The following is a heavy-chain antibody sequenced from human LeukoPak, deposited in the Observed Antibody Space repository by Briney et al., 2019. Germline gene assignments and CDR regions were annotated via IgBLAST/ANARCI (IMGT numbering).Heavy chain of an antibody. Sequence: SVKLSCNASGGTFSSYAIGWVRQAPGQGLGWKGRIIPILGIANYAQKFQGRVTITADKSTSTAYMELSSLRSEDAAVYYCARAPRSIAAAGTVWFDPWGQGTLVTVSS. J-gene: IGHJ5*02. CDR2: IIPILGIA. CDR3: ARAPRSIAAAGTVWFDP. V-gene: IGHV1-69*04. CDR1: GGTFSSYA. D-gene: IGHD6-13*01.